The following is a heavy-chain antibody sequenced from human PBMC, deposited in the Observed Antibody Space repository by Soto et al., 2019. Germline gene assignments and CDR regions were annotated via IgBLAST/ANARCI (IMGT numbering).Heavy chain of an antibody. D-gene: IGHD3-10*01. CDR3: ARGLRQKGSGKHYYYYYMDV. CDR1: GYTFTSYD. J-gene: IGHJ6*03. V-gene: IGHV1-8*01. CDR2: MNPNSGNT. Sequence: ASVKVSCKASGYTFTSYDINWVRQATGQGLEWMGWMNPNSGNTGYAQKFQGRVTMTRNTSISTAYMELSSLRSEDTAVYYCARGLRQKGSGKHYYYYYMDVWGKGTTVTVSS.